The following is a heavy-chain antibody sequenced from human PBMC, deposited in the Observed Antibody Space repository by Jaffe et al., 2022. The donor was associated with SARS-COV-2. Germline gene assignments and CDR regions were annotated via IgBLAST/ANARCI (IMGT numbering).Heavy chain of an antibody. V-gene: IGHV4-34*01. Sequence: QVQLQQWGAGLLKPSETLSLTCAVYGGSFSGYYWSWIRQPPGKGLEWIGEINHSGSTNYNPSLKSRVTISVDTSKNQFSLKLSSVTAADTAVYYCARDLLYCSSTSCYYYFDYWGQGTLVTVSS. J-gene: IGHJ4*02. CDR3: ARDLLYCSSTSCYYYFDY. D-gene: IGHD2-2*01. CDR2: INHSGST. CDR1: GGSFSGYY.